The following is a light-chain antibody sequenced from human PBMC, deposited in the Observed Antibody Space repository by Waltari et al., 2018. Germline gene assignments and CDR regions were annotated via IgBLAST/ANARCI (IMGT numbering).Light chain of an antibody. CDR1: TIDIGSYNH. Sequence: QSALTQPPSVSGSPGQSVTIPCTGTTIDIGSYNHISWYQQPPGTAPKIVISGVSNRPSGVPDRFSGSKTGNTASLTISGLQAEDDADYYCSSYTSSDKYVFGTGTKVTVL. J-gene: IGLJ1*01. CDR2: GVS. V-gene: IGLV2-18*02. CDR3: SSYTSSDKYV.